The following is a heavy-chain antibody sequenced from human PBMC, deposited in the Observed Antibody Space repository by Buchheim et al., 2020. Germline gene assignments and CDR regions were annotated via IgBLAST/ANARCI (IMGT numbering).Heavy chain of an antibody. CDR2: IRVSGGST. CDR3: AKGGPYYGGIAGSCDY. CDR1: GLTISSYA. J-gene: IGHJ4*02. D-gene: IGHD4-23*01. Sequence: EVQLLESGGALVQPGGSLRLSCAASGLTISSYAMSWVRQAPGKGLDWVSSIRVSGGSTYSADSVKGRFTISRDSSKNTLYLQMNSLRAEDTAVYYCAKGGPYYGGIAGSCDYWGQGTL. V-gene: IGHV3-23*01.